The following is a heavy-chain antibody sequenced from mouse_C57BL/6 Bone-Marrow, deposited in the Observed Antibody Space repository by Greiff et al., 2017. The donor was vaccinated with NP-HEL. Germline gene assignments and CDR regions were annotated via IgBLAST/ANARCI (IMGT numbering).Heavy chain of an antibody. D-gene: IGHD1-1*01. CDR2: IDPSDSYT. J-gene: IGHJ4*01. V-gene: IGHV1-69*01. CDR3: AREGLITTVVAPMDY. Sequence: KESCKASGYTFTSYWMHWVKQRPGQGLEWIGEIDPSDSYTNYNQKFKGKSTLTVDKSSSTAYMQLSSLTSEDSAVYYCAREGLITTVVAPMDYWGQGTSVTVSS. CDR1: GYTFTSYW.